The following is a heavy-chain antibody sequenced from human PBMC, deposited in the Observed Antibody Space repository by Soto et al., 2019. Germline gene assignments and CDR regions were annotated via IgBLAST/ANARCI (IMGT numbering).Heavy chain of an antibody. CDR2: ISGSGGST. CDR1: GFTFSSYA. J-gene: IGHJ4*02. V-gene: IGHV3-23*01. D-gene: IGHD3-22*01. Sequence: GGSLRLSCAASGFTFSSYAMSWVRQAPGKGLEWVSAISGSGGSTYYADSVKGRFTIPRDNSKNTLYLQMNSLRAEDTAVYYCARDDSSGYYYMFDYWGQGTLVTVSS. CDR3: ARDDSSGYYYMFDY.